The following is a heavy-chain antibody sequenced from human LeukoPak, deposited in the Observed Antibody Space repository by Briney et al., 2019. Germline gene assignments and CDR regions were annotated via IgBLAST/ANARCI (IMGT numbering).Heavy chain of an antibody. CDR2: IYYSGST. Sequence: SETLSLTCTVSGGSISSGGYYWSWIRQHPGKGLEWIGYIYYSGSTYYNPSLKSRVTISVDTSKNQFSLKLSSVTAADTAVYYCARAPYYDISAYYFDYWGQGTLVTVSS. D-gene: IGHD3-9*01. CDR1: GGSISSGGYY. J-gene: IGHJ4*02. V-gene: IGHV4-31*03. CDR3: ARAPYYDISAYYFDY.